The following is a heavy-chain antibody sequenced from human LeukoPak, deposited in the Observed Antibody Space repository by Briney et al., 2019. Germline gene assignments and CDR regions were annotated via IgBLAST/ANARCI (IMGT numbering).Heavy chain of an antibody. CDR3: VKDDGWVQYAN. CDR1: GFTFSSYA. CDR2: ISGSGGST. Sequence: PGGSLRLSCAASGFTFSSYAMSWVRQAPGKGLEWVSGISGSGGSTYYADSVKGRFIISRDNSKNTVYLQMNSLSAEDAAVYYCVKDDGWVQYANWGQGTLVTVSS. D-gene: IGHD5-24*01. J-gene: IGHJ4*02. V-gene: IGHV3-23*01.